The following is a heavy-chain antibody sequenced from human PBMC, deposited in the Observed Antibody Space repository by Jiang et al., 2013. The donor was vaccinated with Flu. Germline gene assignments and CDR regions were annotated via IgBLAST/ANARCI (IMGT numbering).Heavy chain of an antibody. Sequence: ESGAEVKKPGASVKVSCKVSGYTLTELSMHWVRQAPGKGLEWMGGFDPEDGETIYAQKFQGRVTMTEDTSTDTAYMELSSLRSEDTAVYYCATDRYCSGGSCYWNWFDPWGQGTLVTVSS. J-gene: IGHJ5*02. D-gene: IGHD2-15*01. CDR2: FDPEDGET. CDR3: ATDRYCSGGSCYWNWFDP. CDR1: GYTLTELS. V-gene: IGHV1-24*01.